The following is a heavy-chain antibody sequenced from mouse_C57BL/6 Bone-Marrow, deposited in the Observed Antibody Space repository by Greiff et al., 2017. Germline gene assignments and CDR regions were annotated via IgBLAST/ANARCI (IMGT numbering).Heavy chain of an antibody. Sequence: VKLVESGPGLVAPSQSLSITCTVSGFSLTSYGVSWVRQPPGKGLEWLGVIWGDGSTNYHSALISSLSISKDNSKSQVFLKLNSRQTDDTATYYCAKGLLGSSSAWFAYWGQGTLVTVSA. J-gene: IGHJ3*01. D-gene: IGHD1-1*01. CDR3: AKGLLGSSSAWFAY. V-gene: IGHV2-3*01. CDR2: IWGDGST. CDR1: GFSLTSYG.